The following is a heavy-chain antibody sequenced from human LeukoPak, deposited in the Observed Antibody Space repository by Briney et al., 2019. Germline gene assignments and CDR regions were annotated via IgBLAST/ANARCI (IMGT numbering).Heavy chain of an antibody. CDR2: INPSGGST. V-gene: IGHV1-46*01. Sequence: VASVKVSCKASGYTFTSYYMHWVRQAPGQGLEWMGIINPSGGSTSYAQKFQGRVTMTRDTSTSTVYMELSSLRSEDTAVYYCARGQSAVDIVATTVDDSDYWGQGTLVTVSS. D-gene: IGHD5-12*01. J-gene: IGHJ4*02. CDR1: GYTFTSYY. CDR3: ARGQSAVDIVATTVDDSDY.